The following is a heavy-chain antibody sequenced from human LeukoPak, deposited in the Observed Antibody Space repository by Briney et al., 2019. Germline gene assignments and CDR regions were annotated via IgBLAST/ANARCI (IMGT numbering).Heavy chain of an antibody. CDR2: ISGSGGST. Sequence: GGSLRLSCAASGFTFSSYAISWVRQAPGKGLEWVSAISGSGGSTYYADSVKGRFTISRDNSKNTLYLQMNSLRAEDTAVYYCAKDKEYSSGWYYFDYWGQGTLVTVSS. CDR1: GFTFSSYA. V-gene: IGHV3-23*01. CDR3: AKDKEYSSGWYYFDY. D-gene: IGHD6-19*01. J-gene: IGHJ4*02.